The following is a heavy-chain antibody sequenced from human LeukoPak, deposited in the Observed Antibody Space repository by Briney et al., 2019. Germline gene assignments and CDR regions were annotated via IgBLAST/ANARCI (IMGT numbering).Heavy chain of an antibody. D-gene: IGHD3-22*01. CDR1: GGTFSSYA. CDR2: IIPIFGTA. J-gene: IGHJ3*02. V-gene: IGHV1-69*05. CDR3: ARDRSPNYDSSGYEGDAFDI. Sequence: SVKVSCKASGGTFSSYAISWVRQAPGQGLEWMGVIIPIFGTANYAQKFQGRVTITTDESTSTAYMELSSLRSEDTAVYYCARDRSPNYDSSGYEGDAFDIWGQGTMVTVSS.